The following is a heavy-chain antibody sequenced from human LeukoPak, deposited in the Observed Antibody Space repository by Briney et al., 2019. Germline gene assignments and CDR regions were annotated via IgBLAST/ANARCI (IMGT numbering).Heavy chain of an antibody. CDR1: GYTFTGYY. V-gene: IGHV1-2*02. CDR3: ARTPRNGYIEGY. Sequence: ASVKVSCKASGYTFTGYYMHWVRQAPGQGLVWMGWINPNSGGTNYAQKFQGRVTMTRDTSISTSYMELSSLRSEDTAAYYCARTPRNGYIEGYWGQGTLVTVSS. J-gene: IGHJ4*02. D-gene: IGHD5-24*01. CDR2: INPNSGGT.